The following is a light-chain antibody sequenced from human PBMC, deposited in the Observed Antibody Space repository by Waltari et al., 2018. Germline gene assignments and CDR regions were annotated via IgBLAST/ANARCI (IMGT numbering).Light chain of an antibody. V-gene: IGKV1-39*01. Sequence: IQMAQSPSSLSASVGDRITITCRASQSISSHLNWYQHKSGKAPKLLIYAASSLQSGVPSRFSGSGSGTDFTLTISSLQPEDFATYYCQQSYSAPHFGPGTKVDIK. J-gene: IGKJ3*01. CDR3: QQSYSAPH. CDR1: QSISSH. CDR2: AAS.